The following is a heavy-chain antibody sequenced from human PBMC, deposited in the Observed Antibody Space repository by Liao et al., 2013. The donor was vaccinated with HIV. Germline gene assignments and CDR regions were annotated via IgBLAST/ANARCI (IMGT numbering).Heavy chain of an antibody. Sequence: QVHLQESGPGLLKPSETLSLTCSVSGGSISNYYWSWIRQPPGKGLEWIGYFYNSGSTNYDPSLQTRVTISIDTSKNQFSLRLRSVTAADTAVYYCATTRSSLLRPGAFDIWGQGTMVIVSS. D-gene: IGHD2/OR15-2a*01. CDR1: GGSISNYY. CDR3: ATTRSSLLRPGAFDI. V-gene: IGHV4-59*12. CDR2: FYNSGST. J-gene: IGHJ3*02.